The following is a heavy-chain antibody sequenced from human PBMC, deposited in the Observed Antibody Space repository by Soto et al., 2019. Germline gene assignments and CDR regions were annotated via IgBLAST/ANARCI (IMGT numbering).Heavy chain of an antibody. V-gene: IGHV4-39*01. CDR2: IYYSGST. CDR3: ARHEVENCSSTSCYTRYNWFDP. J-gene: IGHJ5*02. D-gene: IGHD2-2*02. CDR1: GGSISSSSYY. Sequence: QLQLQESGPGLVKPSETLSLTCTVSGGSISSSSYYWGWIRQPPGKGLEWIGSIYYSGSTYYNPSLKSRVTISVDTSKNQFSLKLSSVTAADTAVYYCARHEVENCSSTSCYTRYNWFDPWGQGTLVTVSS.